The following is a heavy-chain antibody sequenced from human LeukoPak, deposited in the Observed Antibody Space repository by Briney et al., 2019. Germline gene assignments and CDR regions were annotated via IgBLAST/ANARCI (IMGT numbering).Heavy chain of an antibody. CDR2: IYSGGGT. V-gene: IGHV3-53*01. D-gene: IGHD3-22*01. Sequence: PGGSLRLSCAASGFTVSNTYMSWVRQAPGKGVEWVSIIYSGGGTRYADSVKGRFPISTDNSRNTLYLQMNSLRAEDTALYYCARDNYDSSGFTWGQGTLVTVSS. J-gene: IGHJ4*02. CDR3: ARDNYDSSGFT. CDR1: GFTVSNTY.